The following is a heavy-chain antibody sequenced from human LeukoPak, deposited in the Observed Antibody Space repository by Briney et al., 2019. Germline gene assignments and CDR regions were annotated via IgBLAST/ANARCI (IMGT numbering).Heavy chain of an antibody. D-gene: IGHD6-19*01. Sequence: GGSLRLSCAASGFTVSNNYMTWVRQAPGKGLEWVSIIYSGGSTYYADPVKGRFTISRDNSKNTVYLQMNRLRAEDTAVYHCARVSGGNYDYWGQGTLVTVSS. CDR2: IYSGGST. V-gene: IGHV3-66*01. CDR3: ARVSGGNYDY. CDR1: GFTVSNNY. J-gene: IGHJ4*02.